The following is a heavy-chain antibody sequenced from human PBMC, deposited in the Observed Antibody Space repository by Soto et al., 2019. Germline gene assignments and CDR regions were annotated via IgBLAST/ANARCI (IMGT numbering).Heavy chain of an antibody. CDR3: ARGWVHNDY. V-gene: IGHV4-59*11. J-gene: IGHJ4*02. Sequence: QVQLQESGPGLVKPSETLSLICIVSGGSMRNHYWSWVRQPPGKGLEWIGYIYHSGLTYYNPSLESRVTISVDTSKNQFSLKLNSVTAADTAVYYCARGWVHNDYWGQGTLVTVSS. CDR1: GGSMRNHY. CDR2: IYHSGLT. D-gene: IGHD3-10*01.